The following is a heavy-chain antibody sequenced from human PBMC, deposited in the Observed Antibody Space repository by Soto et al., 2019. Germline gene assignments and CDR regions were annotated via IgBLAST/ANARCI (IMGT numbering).Heavy chain of an antibody. Sequence: QLVESGGDSVQTGGSLRLSCAASGFAFSSYWMHWVRQAPGKGLVWVSRINSDGSDTGYADSVKGRFIISRHNAKSTLFLQMHNLRAEDTALYYCARDPTTGLDYWGQGTLVTVSS. V-gene: IGHV3-74*01. CDR3: ARDPTTGLDY. D-gene: IGHD1-1*01. J-gene: IGHJ4*02. CDR2: INSDGSDT. CDR1: GFAFSSYW.